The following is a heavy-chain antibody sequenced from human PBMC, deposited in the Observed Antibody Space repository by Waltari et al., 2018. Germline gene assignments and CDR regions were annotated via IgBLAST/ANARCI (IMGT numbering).Heavy chain of an antibody. CDR1: EYTFASTY. Sequence: QVQLVQSGAEVKKPGASVKISCKTSEYTFASTYVHWVRQAPGQGLEWMGIINPSGGSTLYAQRFQGRVTMTRDTSTSTVYMELSSLKSEDTAVYYCATDTGAVWMDVWGQGTTVTVSS. CDR3: ATDTGAVWMDV. J-gene: IGHJ6*02. CDR2: INPSGGST. D-gene: IGHD2-21*01. V-gene: IGHV1-46*01.